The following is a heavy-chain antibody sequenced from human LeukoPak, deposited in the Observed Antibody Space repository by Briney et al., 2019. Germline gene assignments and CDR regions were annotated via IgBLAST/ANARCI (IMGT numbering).Heavy chain of an antibody. J-gene: IGHJ4*02. CDR3: LRMSNGGSFYDY. Sequence: GGSLRLSCAASGFNSTMFWMHWVRQAPGKGLEWVSRINIDGSVTTYADSVKGRFTISRDNSKNTLYLQMNNLRVEDTAVYYCLRMSNGGSFYDYWGQGALVTVSS. CDR2: INIDGSVT. V-gene: IGHV3-74*01. D-gene: IGHD2-15*01. CDR1: GFNSTMFW.